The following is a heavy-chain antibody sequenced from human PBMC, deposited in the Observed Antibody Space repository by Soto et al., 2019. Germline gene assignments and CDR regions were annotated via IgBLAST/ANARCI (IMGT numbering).Heavy chain of an antibody. Sequence: TSETLSIACTVSGGSISSYYWSWIRQPPGKGLEWIGYIYYSGSTNYNPSLKSRVTISVDTSKNQFSLKLSSVTAADTAVYYCARRYRGNFAYWGQGTLVTVSS. V-gene: IGHV4-59*01. CDR2: IYYSGST. CDR1: GGSISSYY. J-gene: IGHJ4*02. CDR3: ARRYRGNFAY. D-gene: IGHD3-16*02.